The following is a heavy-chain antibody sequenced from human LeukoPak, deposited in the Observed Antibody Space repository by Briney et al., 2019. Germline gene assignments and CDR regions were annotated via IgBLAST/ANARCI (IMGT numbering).Heavy chain of an antibody. CDR2: INHSGST. CDR1: GGSFSGYY. J-gene: IGHJ6*03. Sequence: SETLSLTCAVYGGSFSGYYWSWIRQPPGKGLEWIGEINHSGSTNYNPSLKSRVTISVDTSKNQFSLKLSSVTAADTAVYYCARRPYNYSYYYYMDVWGKGTTVTISS. V-gene: IGHV4-34*01. CDR3: ARRPYNYSYYYYMDV.